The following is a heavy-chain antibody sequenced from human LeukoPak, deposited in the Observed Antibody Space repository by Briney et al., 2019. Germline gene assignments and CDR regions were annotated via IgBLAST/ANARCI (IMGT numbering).Heavy chain of an antibody. D-gene: IGHD2-2*01. CDR1: GFTFSSYG. V-gene: IGHV3-30*02. J-gene: IGHJ4*02. Sequence: GGSLRLSCAASGFTFSSYGMHWVRQAPGKGLEWAAFIRYDGSNKYYADSVKGRFTISRDNSKNTLYLQMNSLRAEDTAVYYCAKDRYCSSTSCTPGFDYWGQGTLVTVSS. CDR2: IRYDGSNK. CDR3: AKDRYCSSTSCTPGFDY.